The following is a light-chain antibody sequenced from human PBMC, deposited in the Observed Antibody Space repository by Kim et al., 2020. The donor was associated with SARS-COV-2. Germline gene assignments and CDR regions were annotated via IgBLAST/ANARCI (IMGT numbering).Light chain of an antibody. CDR3: QQYGSSPR. CDR1: KSVTSNY. CDR2: GAS. Sequence: LSPGKRATLSCRASKSVTSNYLAWYQQKPGQTPRLLIYGASSRATGIPDRFSGSGSGTDFTLTISRLEAEDFAVYYCQQYGSSPRFGGGTKVDIK. V-gene: IGKV3-20*01. J-gene: IGKJ4*01.